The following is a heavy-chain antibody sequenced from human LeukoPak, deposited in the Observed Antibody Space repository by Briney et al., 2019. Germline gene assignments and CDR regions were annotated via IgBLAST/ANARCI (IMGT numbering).Heavy chain of an antibody. J-gene: IGHJ4*02. V-gene: IGHV1-2*02. Sequence: ASVTVSFKGSGYTFTGYYMHWVRQAPGQGREWMGWINPNSGGTNYEQKFQGRVTMTRDTSISTAYMELSRLRSDDTAVYYCARTEWPREHIDYWGQGTLVTVSS. CDR1: GYTFTGYY. CDR3: ARTEWPREHIDY. CDR2: INPNSGGT. D-gene: IGHD3-3*01.